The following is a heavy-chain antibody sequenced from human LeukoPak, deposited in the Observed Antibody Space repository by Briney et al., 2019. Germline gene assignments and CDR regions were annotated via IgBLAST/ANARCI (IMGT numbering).Heavy chain of an antibody. CDR1: GYTFTSYG. D-gene: IGHD2-2*01. J-gene: IGHJ6*02. V-gene: IGHV1-18*01. CDR3: ARDRYCSSTSCLGGYYYYYGMDV. CDR2: ISAYNGDT. Sequence: ASVKVSCKASGYTFTSYGISWVRQAPGQGLEWVGGISAYNGDTNYAQKLQGRVTMTADTPTTTAYMELRSLRSDDTAVYYCARDRYCSSTSCLGGYYYYYGMDVWGQGTTVTVSS.